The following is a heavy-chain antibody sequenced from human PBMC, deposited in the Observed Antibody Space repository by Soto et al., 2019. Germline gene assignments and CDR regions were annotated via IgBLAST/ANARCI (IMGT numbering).Heavy chain of an antibody. Sequence: SETLSLTCAVYGGSFSGYYWSWIRQPPGKGLEWIGEINHSGSTNYNPSLKSRVTISVDTSKNQFSLKLSSVTAADTAVYYCARGPRRTTGPPPYYYYGMDVWGQGTTVTVSS. CDR2: INHSGST. J-gene: IGHJ6*02. D-gene: IGHD4-17*01. CDR3: ARGPRRTTGPPPYYYYGMDV. V-gene: IGHV4-34*01. CDR1: GGSFSGYY.